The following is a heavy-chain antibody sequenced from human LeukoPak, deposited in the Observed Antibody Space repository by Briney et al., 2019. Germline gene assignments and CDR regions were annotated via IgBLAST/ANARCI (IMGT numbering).Heavy chain of an antibody. CDR1: GLTFSTYA. D-gene: IGHD3-10*01. J-gene: IGHJ4*02. Sequence: GGSLRLSCAASGLTFSTYAMTWVRQAPGKGLDWVSGISGDGDNTKYADSAKGRFTISRDNSKNTLYLQMNSLRAEDTAIYYCAKVVKYYYASGNYDLYYFEYWGQGTLVTVSS. CDR2: ISGDGDNT. CDR3: AKVVKYYYASGNYDLYYFEY. V-gene: IGHV3-23*01.